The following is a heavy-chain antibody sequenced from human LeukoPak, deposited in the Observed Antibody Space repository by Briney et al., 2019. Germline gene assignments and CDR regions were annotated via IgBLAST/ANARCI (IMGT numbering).Heavy chain of an antibody. J-gene: IGHJ4*02. CDR1: GFTFSSYG. CDR2: ISYDGSNK. Sequence: GGSLRLSCAASGFTFSSYGIHWVRQAPGKGLEWVAVISYDGSNKYFADSVKGRFTISRDNSKNTLYLQMHSLRAEDTAVYYCAKDNVAAAGRYFDYWGQGTLVTVSS. D-gene: IGHD6-13*01. V-gene: IGHV3-30*18. CDR3: AKDNVAAAGRYFDY.